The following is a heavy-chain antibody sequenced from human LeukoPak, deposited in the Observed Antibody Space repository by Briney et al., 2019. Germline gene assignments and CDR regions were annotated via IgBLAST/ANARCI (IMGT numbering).Heavy chain of an antibody. J-gene: IGHJ4*02. CDR3: AKDLHLALPGGDY. CDR2: ISSSSSTI. Sequence: GGSLRLSCAASGFTFSSYSMNWVRQAPGKGLEWVSYISSSSSTIYYADSVKGRFTISRDNAKNSLYLQMNSLRAEDTAVYYCAKDLHLALPGGDYWGQGTLVTVSS. D-gene: IGHD3-3*02. V-gene: IGHV3-48*01. CDR1: GFTFSSYS.